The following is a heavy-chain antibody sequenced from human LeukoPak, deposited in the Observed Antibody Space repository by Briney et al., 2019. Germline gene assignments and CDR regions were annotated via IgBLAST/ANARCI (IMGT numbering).Heavy chain of an antibody. D-gene: IGHD3-10*01. V-gene: IGHV3-23*01. CDR3: ASFHYYGSGAYYLSY. CDR1: GFTLSSYA. CDR2: IGESGATT. Sequence: GGSLRLSCAASGFTLSSYAMTWVRQAPGKGLEWVSDIGESGATTYYADSVKGRFTISRDNSKNTLYLQMGSLRAEDTAVYFCASFHYYGSGAYYLSYWGQGTLVTVSS. J-gene: IGHJ4*02.